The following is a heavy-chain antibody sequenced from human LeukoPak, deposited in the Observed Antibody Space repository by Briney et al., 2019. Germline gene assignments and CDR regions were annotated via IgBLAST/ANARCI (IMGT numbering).Heavy chain of an antibody. CDR1: GGSISSYY. V-gene: IGHV4-59*08. J-gene: IGHJ3*02. CDR3: ARLDGRLLTPTGAFDI. Sequence: TSETLSLTCTVSGGSISSYYWSWIRQPPGKGLEWIGYIYYSGSTNYNPSLKSRVTISVDTSKNQFSLKLSSVTAADTAVYYCARLDGRLLTPTGAFDIWGQGTMVTVSS. D-gene: IGHD3-10*01. CDR2: IYYSGST.